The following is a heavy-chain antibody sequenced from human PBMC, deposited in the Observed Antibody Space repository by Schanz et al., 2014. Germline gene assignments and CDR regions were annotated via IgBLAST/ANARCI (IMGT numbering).Heavy chain of an antibody. D-gene: IGHD6-13*01. J-gene: IGHJ5*02. CDR1: GFSFNNYG. CDR3: ARDMTIAPA. CDR2: VCYDGSKK. Sequence: QVQLVESGGSVVQPGRSLRLSCAASGFSFNNYGLNWVRQAPGKGLEWVAVVCYDGSKKYYADSVKGRFTISRDNSKNTLYLQMDTLRVEDTAMFYCARDMTIAPAWGQGTLVTVSS. V-gene: IGHV3-30*03.